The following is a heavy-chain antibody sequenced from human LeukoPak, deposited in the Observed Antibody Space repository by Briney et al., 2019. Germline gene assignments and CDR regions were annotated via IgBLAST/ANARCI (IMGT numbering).Heavy chain of an antibody. CDR1: GFTFSSYG. CDR3: AGEAAAKFWFDP. V-gene: IGHV3-30*03. D-gene: IGHD6-13*01. CDR2: ISYAGSNT. Sequence: GGSLRLSCAASGFTFSSYGMHWVRHAPGKGLECVSDISYAGSNTYYADSVKGRFTISRDNSKNTLYLQMSSLRAEDTAVYYCAGEAAAKFWFDPWGEGTLVTVSS. J-gene: IGHJ5*02.